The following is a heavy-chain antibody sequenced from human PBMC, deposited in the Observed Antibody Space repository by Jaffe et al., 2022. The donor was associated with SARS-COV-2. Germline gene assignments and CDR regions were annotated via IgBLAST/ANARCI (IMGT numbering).Heavy chain of an antibody. J-gene: IGHJ5*02. D-gene: IGHD3-10*01. V-gene: IGHV3-30*18. Sequence: QVQLVESGGGVVQPGRSLRLSCAASGFTFSSYGMHWVRQAPGKGLEWVAVISYDGSNKYYADSVKGRFTISRDNSKNTLYLQMNSLRAEDTAVYYCAKDNRSPFGFGESSNWFDPWGQGTLVTVSS. CDR1: GFTFSSYG. CDR2: ISYDGSNK. CDR3: AKDNRSPFGFGESSNWFDP.